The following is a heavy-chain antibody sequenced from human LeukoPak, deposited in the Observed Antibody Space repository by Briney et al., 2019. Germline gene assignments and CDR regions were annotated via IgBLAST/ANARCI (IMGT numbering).Heavy chain of an antibody. J-gene: IGHJ4*02. CDR3: ARGLVPNSYGYYFDY. D-gene: IGHD5-18*01. CDR1: GGSISSYY. Sequence: PSETLSLTCTVSGGSISSYYWSWIRQPPGKGLEWIGYIYYSGSTNYNPSLKSRVTISVDTSKNQFSLKLSSVTAADTAVYYCARGLVPNSYGYYFDYWGQGTLVTVSS. V-gene: IGHV4-59*08. CDR2: IYYSGST.